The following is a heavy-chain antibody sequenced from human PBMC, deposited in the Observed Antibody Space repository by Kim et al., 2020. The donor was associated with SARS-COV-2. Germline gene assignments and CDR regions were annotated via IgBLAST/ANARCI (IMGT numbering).Heavy chain of an antibody. D-gene: IGHD3-16*01. CDR1: GGSISNSAFY. Sequence: SETLSLTCTVSGGSISNSAFYWGWIRQPPGKSLEWVGTIYYSGETYYKPSLKNRVTISVDTSKSQFSLKLSSVTAADTAVYYCARQVEAWGHYFDHWAQGTLVIVSS. CDR2: IYYSGET. V-gene: IGHV4-39*01. J-gene: IGHJ4*02. CDR3: ARQVEAWGHYFDH.